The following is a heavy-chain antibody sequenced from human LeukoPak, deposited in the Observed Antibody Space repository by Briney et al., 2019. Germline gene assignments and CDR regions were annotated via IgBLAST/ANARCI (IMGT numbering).Heavy chain of an antibody. J-gene: IGHJ4*02. CDR1: GFTFSSYA. CDR2: VSYDGTDK. Sequence: PGGSLRLSCAASGFTFSSYAIHWVRQAPGKGLEWVAGVSYDGTDKYYADSVKGRFSISRDNSKNTLFLQMNSPKPEDTAVFYCARVGHILGAKLDYWGQGTLVTVSS. CDR3: ARVGHILGAKLDY. D-gene: IGHD1-26*01. V-gene: IGHV3-30*04.